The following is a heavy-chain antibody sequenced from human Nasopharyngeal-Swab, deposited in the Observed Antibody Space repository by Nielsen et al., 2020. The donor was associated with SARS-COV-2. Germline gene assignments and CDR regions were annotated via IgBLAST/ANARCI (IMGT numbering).Heavy chain of an antibody. CDR3: AKDRSLYCSSTSCLKKFDS. J-gene: IGHJ4*02. CDR1: GFTFSSYA. CDR2: ISGSGGTT. Sequence: GESLKISCAASGFTFSSYAMSWVRQAPGKGLEWVSAISGSGGTTYYADSVKGRFTISRDNSKNTLYLQMNSLRAEDTAVYYCAKDRSLYCSSTSCLKKFDSWGQGTLVTVSS. D-gene: IGHD2-2*01. V-gene: IGHV3-23*01.